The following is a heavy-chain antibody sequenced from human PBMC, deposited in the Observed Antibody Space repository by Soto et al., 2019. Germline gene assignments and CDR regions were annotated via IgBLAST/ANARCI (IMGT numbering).Heavy chain of an antibody. CDR1: GFTFSSYA. J-gene: IGHJ4*02. CDR3: AKSDYSSGWYFDY. V-gene: IGHV3-23*01. Sequence: EVQLLESGGGLVQPGGSLRLSCAASGFTFSSYAMSWVRQAPWKGLEWVSAISGSGGSTYYADSVKGRFTISRDNSKNTLYLQMNSLRAEDTAVYYCAKSDYSSGWYFDYWGQGTLVTVSS. CDR2: ISGSGGST. D-gene: IGHD6-19*01.